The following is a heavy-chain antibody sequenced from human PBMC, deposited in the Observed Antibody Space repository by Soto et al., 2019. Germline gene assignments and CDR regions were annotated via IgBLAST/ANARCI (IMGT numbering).Heavy chain of an antibody. V-gene: IGHV4-4*02. CDR2: IYHSGTT. Sequence: XASLSLTCAVYGDSISSSKWWSWFRQPLKKGLEWIGEIYHSGTTNYNPSLESRVAISVDKSGNQFSLKLTSLTAAGTAVYYCVFRTDGYPYFQQWGQGTLVTVSS. CDR1: GDSISSSKW. D-gene: IGHD3-22*01. CDR3: VFRTDGYPYFQQ. J-gene: IGHJ1*01.